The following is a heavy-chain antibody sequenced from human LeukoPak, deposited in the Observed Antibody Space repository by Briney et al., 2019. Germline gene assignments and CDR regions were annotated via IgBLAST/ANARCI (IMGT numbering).Heavy chain of an antibody. CDR2: ISSSSTI. CDR1: GFTFSSYS. V-gene: IGHV3-48*01. D-gene: IGHD6-6*01. CDR3: ARVQKIKRCGSSSSPFDY. J-gene: IGHJ4*02. Sequence: PGGSLRLSCAASGFTFSSYSMNWVRQAPGKGLEWVSYISSSSTIYYADSVKGRFTISRDNAKNSLYLQMNSLRAEDTAVYYCARVQKIKRCGSSSSPFDYWGQGTLVTVSS.